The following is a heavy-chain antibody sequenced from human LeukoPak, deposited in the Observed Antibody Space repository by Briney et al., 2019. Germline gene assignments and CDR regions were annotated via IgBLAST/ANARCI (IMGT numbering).Heavy chain of an antibody. V-gene: IGHV4-4*07. Sequence: SETLSLTCTVSGGSISSYYWSWIRQPAGKGLEWIGRIYTSGSTNCNPSLKSRVTMSVDTSKNQFSLKLSSVTAADTAVYYCAREDDILTGFDAFDIWGQGTVVTVSS. D-gene: IGHD3-9*01. CDR3: AREDDILTGFDAFDI. CDR1: GGSISSYY. J-gene: IGHJ3*02. CDR2: IYTSGST.